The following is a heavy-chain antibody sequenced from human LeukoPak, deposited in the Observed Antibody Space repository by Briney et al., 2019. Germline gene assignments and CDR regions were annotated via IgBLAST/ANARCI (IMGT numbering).Heavy chain of an antibody. CDR2: IKKDGGER. V-gene: IGHV3-7*01. J-gene: IGHJ4*02. CDR1: GFTFSSYS. D-gene: IGHD5-24*01. Sequence: PGGSLRLSCAASGFTFSSYSLNWVRQAPGQGMERVANIKKDGGERYYLESVKGRFTISRENARNYLYLQMNSLVTADTAVYSCARDMGWQQFDQWGQGTLVTVSS. CDR3: ARDMGWQQFDQ.